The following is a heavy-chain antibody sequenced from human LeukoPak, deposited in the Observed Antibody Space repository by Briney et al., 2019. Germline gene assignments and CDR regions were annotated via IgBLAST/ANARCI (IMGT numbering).Heavy chain of an antibody. D-gene: IGHD4-17*01. V-gene: IGHV3-23*01. J-gene: IGHJ4*02. Sequence: GGSLRLSCVASGFTFTTYTISWVRQAPGKGLEWVSSIYGDASKTFYADSVRGRFTISRDNSKNTLYMQMNSLRADDTAVYYCARGSYGDYDNWGQGTLVTVSS. CDR1: GFTFTTYT. CDR3: ARGSYGDYDN. CDR2: IYGDASKT.